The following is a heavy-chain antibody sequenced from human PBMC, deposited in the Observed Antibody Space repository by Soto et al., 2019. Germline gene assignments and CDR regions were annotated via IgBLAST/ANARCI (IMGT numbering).Heavy chain of an antibody. J-gene: IGHJ6*02. V-gene: IGHV5-51*01. CDR3: ARTRSFSLGFYYDGMDV. CDR2: IYPGDSDT. D-gene: IGHD6-6*01. CDR1: GYSFASYW. Sequence: VQLVQSGAEVKKPGESLKISCQGSGYSFASYWIGWVRQMPGKDLEWMGIIYPGDSDTRYSPSFQGQVTISADKSLRSDSLQWNSLKASDTAMYYCARTRSFSLGFYYDGMDVWGQGTTVTVSS.